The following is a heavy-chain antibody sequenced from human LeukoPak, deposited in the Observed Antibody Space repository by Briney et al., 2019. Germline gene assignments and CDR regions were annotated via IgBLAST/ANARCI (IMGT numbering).Heavy chain of an antibody. Sequence: SVRVSCKASGGTFSSYTISWVRQAPGQGLEWMGRIIPILGIANYAQKFQGRVTITADKSTSTAYMELSSLRSEDTAVYYCARDQQGDSSSWYWGNNWFDPWGQGTLVTVSS. V-gene: IGHV1-69*04. CDR3: ARDQQGDSSSWYWGNNWFDP. J-gene: IGHJ5*02. D-gene: IGHD6-13*01. CDR2: IIPILGIA. CDR1: GGTFSSYT.